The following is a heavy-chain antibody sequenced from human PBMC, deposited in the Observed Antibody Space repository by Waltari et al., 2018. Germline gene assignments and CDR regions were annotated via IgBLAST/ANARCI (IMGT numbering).Heavy chain of an antibody. J-gene: IGHJ2*01. V-gene: IGHV4-34*01. CDR1: GGSFSGYY. D-gene: IGHD3-10*01. Sequence: QVQLQQWGAGLLKPSETLSLTCAVYGGSFSGYYWSWIRQPPGKGLEWIGEINHSGRTNYNPSLKSRVTISVDTSKNQFSLKLSSLTAADTAVYYCARTTMVRGKQYFDLWGRGTLVTVSS. CDR3: ARTTMVRGKQYFDL. CDR2: INHSGRT.